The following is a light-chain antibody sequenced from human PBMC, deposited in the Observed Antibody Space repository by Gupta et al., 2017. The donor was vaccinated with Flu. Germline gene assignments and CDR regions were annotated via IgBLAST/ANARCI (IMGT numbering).Light chain of an antibody. CDR3: SSYAGSNNLV. J-gene: IGLJ3*02. V-gene: IGLV2-8*01. CDR1: SSDVGGYNY. Sequence: SVTISCTGTSSDVGGYNYVSWYQQHPDKAPKLMIYEVSKRPSGVPDRFSGSKSGNTASLTVSGLQAEDEADYYCSSYAGSNNLVFGGGTKLTVL. CDR2: EVS.